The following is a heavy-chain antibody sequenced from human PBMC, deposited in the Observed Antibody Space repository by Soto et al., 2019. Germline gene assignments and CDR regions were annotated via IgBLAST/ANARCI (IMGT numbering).Heavy chain of an antibody. V-gene: IGHV1-18*01. CDR1: GYTFTSYG. CDR3: ARFYCGGDCSTYYYYYYYGMDV. CDR2: VSAYNGNT. Sequence: VASVKVSCKASGYTFTSYGISWVRQAPGQGLEWMGWVSAYNGNTNYAQKLQGRVTMTTDTSTSTAYMELRSLRSDDTAVYYCARFYCGGDCSTYYYYYYYGMDVWGQGTTVTVSS. J-gene: IGHJ6*02. D-gene: IGHD2-21*02.